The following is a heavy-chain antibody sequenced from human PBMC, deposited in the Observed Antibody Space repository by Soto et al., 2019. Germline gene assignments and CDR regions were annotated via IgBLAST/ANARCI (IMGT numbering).Heavy chain of an antibody. Sequence: QGHLVQSGAEVKKPGTSVKVSCKASGYTFTRYGISWVRQAPGQGLEWMGWISGYNGDTNYAQNLQGRVTMTIASPPSTAYMELRNLTSDDTAVYYCAKNGQPPYYYYGLDVWGQGTTVTVSS. CDR3: AKNGQPPYYYYGLDV. CDR1: GYTFTRYG. CDR2: ISGYNGDT. D-gene: IGHD2-8*01. J-gene: IGHJ6*02. V-gene: IGHV1-18*01.